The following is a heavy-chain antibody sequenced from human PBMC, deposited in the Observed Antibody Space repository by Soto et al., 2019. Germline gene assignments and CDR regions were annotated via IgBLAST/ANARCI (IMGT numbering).Heavy chain of an antibody. CDR2: IIPIFGTA. J-gene: IGHJ5*02. CDR3: ARYIAAAGTNWFDP. V-gene: IGHV1-69*13. D-gene: IGHD6-13*01. Sequence: SVKVSWKASGGTFSSYAISWVRQAPGQGLEWMGGIIPIFGTANYAQKFQGRVTITADESTSTAYMELSSLRSEDTAVYYCARYIAAAGTNWFDPWGQGTLVTVSS. CDR1: GGTFSSYA.